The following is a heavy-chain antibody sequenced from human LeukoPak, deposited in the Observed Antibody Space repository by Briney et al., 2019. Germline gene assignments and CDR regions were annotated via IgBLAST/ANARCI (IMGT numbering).Heavy chain of an antibody. D-gene: IGHD3-10*01. V-gene: IGHV4-31*03. CDR2: IYYSGST. J-gene: IGHJ4*02. CDR1: GASISSGSYY. CDR3: ARSTPPDYYGSGSYTPGH. Sequence: SETLSLTCTVSGASISSGSYYWSWIRQHPGKGLEWIGYIYYSGSTYYNPSLKSRVTISVDTSKNQFSLKLSSVTAADTAVYYCARSTPPDYYGSGSYTPGHWGQGTLVTVSS.